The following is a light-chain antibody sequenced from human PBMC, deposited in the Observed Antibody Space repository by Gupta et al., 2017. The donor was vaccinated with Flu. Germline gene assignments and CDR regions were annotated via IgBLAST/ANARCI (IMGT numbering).Light chain of an antibody. V-gene: IGLV2-11*01. CDR2: DVT. CDR1: SNDVGGYNR. J-gene: IGLJ1*01. Sequence: QSAPTQPRSVSGSPGQSVTISCTGTSNDVGGYNRVSWYEQRPGKAPKLILYDVTERPAGVPDRFSGSKSGNTASLTISGLQADDEDDYYCSSHAGRVTWVFGTGTTVTVL. CDR3: SSHAGRVTWV.